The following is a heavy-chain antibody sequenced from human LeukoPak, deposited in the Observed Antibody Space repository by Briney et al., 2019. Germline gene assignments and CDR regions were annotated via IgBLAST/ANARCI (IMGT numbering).Heavy chain of an antibody. CDR3: ARGDIYGSGSYYG. CDR2: IFPSGGEI. CDR1: GFTFSTFA. D-gene: IGHD3-10*01. J-gene: IGHJ4*02. Sequence: AGGSLRLSCAASGFTFSTFAMIWVRQPPGKGLEWVSSIFPSGGEIHYADSVRGRFTISRDNSKSTLSLQMNSLRAEDTAVYYCARGDIYGSGSYYGWGQGTLVTVSS. V-gene: IGHV3-23*01.